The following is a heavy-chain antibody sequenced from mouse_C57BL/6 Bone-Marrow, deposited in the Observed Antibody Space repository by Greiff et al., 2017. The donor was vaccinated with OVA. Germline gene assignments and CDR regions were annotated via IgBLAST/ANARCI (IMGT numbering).Heavy chain of an antibody. Sequence: QVQLQQPGAELVMPGASVKLSCKASGYTFTSYWMHWVKQRPGQGLEWIGEIDPSDSYTNYSQKFKGKSTLTVDKSSSTAYMQLSSLTSEDSAVYYCAREGNYGTPYAMDYWGQGTSVTVSS. CDR3: AREGNYGTPYAMDY. CDR1: GYTFTSYW. J-gene: IGHJ4*01. V-gene: IGHV1-69*01. D-gene: IGHD1-1*01. CDR2: IDPSDSYT.